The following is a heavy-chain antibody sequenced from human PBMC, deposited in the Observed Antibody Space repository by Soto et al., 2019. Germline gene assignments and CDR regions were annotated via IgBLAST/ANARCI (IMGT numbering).Heavy chain of an antibody. V-gene: IGHV1-69*02. D-gene: IGHD3-10*01. CDR1: GGTFSSYT. CDR3: VRGKYYYGSGSYYEHYYYYMDV. Sequence: QVQLVQSGAEVKKPGSSVKVSCKASGGTFSSYTISWVRQAPGQGLEWMGRIIPILGIANYAQKFQGRVAITADKSTSPAYMELSSLRSENTAVYYCVRGKYYYGSGSYYEHYYYYMDVWDKGTTVTVSS. J-gene: IGHJ6*03. CDR2: IIPILGIA.